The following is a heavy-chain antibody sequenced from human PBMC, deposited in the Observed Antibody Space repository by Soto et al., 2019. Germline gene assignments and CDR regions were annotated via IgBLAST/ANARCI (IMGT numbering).Heavy chain of an antibody. CDR1: GFTFSSYG. Sequence: QVQLVESGGGVVQPGRSLRLSFAASGFTFSSYGMHWVRQAPGKGLEWEAVISYDGSNKYYADSVKGRFAISRDNSKNTLYLQMNSLRVEDTAVYYCAKKSYYGSGSRNHIGMDVWGQGTTVTVSS. J-gene: IGHJ6*02. CDR2: ISYDGSNK. V-gene: IGHV3-30*18. D-gene: IGHD3-10*01. CDR3: AKKSYYGSGSRNHIGMDV.